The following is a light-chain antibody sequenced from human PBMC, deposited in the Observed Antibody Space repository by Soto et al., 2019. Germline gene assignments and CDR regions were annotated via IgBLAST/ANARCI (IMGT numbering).Light chain of an antibody. V-gene: IGKV1-39*01. J-gene: IGKJ4*01. CDR2: AAS. CDR3: QQSYSTPLT. CDR1: QSISSY. Sequence: DIQMTQSPSSLSASVGDRVTTTCRASQSISSYLNWYQQKPRKAPKLLIYAASSLQSGVPSRFSGSGSGTDFTLTISSLQPEDFATYYCQQSYSTPLTFGGGTKVDIK.